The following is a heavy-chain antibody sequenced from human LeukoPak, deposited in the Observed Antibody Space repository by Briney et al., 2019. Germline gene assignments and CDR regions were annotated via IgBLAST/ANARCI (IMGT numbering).Heavy chain of an antibody. J-gene: IGHJ4*02. CDR3: ARSKLWFGDFGY. CDR2: IYTGGST. V-gene: IGHV3-66*01. CDR1: GFTVSSNY. Sequence: TGGSLRLSWAASGFTVSSNYMSWVRQAPGKGLEWVSVIYTGGSTYYADSVKGRFTISRDNSKNTLFLQMNSLRAEDTAVYYCARSKLWFGDFGYWGQGTLVTVSS. D-gene: IGHD3-10*01.